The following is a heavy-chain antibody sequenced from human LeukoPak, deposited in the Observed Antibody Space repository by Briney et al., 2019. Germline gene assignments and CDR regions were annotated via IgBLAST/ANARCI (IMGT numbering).Heavy chain of an antibody. V-gene: IGHV4-61*01. Sequence: SETLSPTCTVSGGSVSSGSYYWSWIRQPPGKGLEWIGYIYYSGSTNYDPSLKSRVTISVDTSKNQFSLKLSSVTAADTAAYYCTRESSSYYYYGMDVWGQGTTVTVSS. J-gene: IGHJ6*02. D-gene: IGHD6-6*01. CDR2: IYYSGST. CDR3: TRESSSYYYYGMDV. CDR1: GGSVSSGSYY.